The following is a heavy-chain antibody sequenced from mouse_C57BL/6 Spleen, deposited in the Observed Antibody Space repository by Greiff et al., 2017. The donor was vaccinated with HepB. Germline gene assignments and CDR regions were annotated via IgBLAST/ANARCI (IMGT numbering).Heavy chain of an antibody. V-gene: IGHV1-72*01. D-gene: IGHD2-3*01. CDR2: IDPNRGGT. CDR1: GYTFTSYW. J-gene: IGHJ3*01. Sequence: VQLQQPGAELVKPGASVKLSCKASGYTFTSYWMHWVKQRPGRGLEWIGRIDPNRGGTKYNEKFKSKATLTVDKPSSTAYMQLSSLTSEDSAVYYCAKEEIYDGYNWFAYWGQGTLVTVSA. CDR3: AKEEIYDGYNWFAY.